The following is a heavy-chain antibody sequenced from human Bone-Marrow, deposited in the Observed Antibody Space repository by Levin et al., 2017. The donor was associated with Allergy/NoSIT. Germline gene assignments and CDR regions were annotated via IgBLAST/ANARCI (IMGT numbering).Heavy chain of an antibody. CDR1: RFTFSGYS. CDR2: ISDSSSYI. CDR3: ARPGDSVGAFTL. D-gene: IGHD1-26*01. J-gene: IGHJ3*01. V-gene: IGHV3-21*01. Sequence: LSLTCAGSRFTFSGYSMNWVRHVPGKGLEWLSSISDSSSYIYYADSVRGRFTISRDNAENSLYLQMNSLTVDDTAMYYCARPGDSVGAFTLWGQGTMVTVSS.